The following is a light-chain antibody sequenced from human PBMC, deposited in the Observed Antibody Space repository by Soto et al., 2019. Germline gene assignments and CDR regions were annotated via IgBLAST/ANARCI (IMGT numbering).Light chain of an antibody. CDR3: SSYAVSGTWV. Sequence: QSALTQPASVSGSPGQSITISCTGTSSDVGSYNLVSWYQQHPGKAPKLMIYEGSKRPSGVSNRFSGSKSGNTASLTISGLQAEDEADYYCSSYAVSGTWVFGGGTKLTVL. J-gene: IGLJ2*01. CDR1: SSDVGSYNL. CDR2: EGS. V-gene: IGLV2-23*01.